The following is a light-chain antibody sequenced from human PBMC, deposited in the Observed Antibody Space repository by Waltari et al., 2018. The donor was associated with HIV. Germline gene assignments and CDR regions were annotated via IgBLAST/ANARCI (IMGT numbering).Light chain of an antibody. CDR3: SSYTSSSTSCV. V-gene: IGLV2-14*01. CDR2: EVN. CDR1: RSDVGGYNY. Sequence: QSALTQPASVSGSPGQSITISCTGTRSDVGGYNYVSWYQQHPGKAPKVILYEVNNRPSGVSDRFSGSKSGNTASLTISGLQAEDEVDYYCSSYTSSSTSCVFGTGTKVTVL. J-gene: IGLJ1*01.